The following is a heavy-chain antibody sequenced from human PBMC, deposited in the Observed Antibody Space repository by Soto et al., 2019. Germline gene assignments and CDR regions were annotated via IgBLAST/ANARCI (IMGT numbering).Heavy chain of an antibody. CDR3: AKDLTRQLAYWLDP. D-gene: IGHD6-6*01. Sequence: ASVKVSFKASGFSFTGYYIHWLRQAPGQGLEWMGWINAHSGGTEYAQKFQGRVTLTRDTSIATAYLTLTSLTSDDTALYYCAKDLTRQLAYWLDPWGQGTQVTVSS. J-gene: IGHJ5*02. V-gene: IGHV1-2*02. CDR1: GFSFTGYY. CDR2: INAHSGGT.